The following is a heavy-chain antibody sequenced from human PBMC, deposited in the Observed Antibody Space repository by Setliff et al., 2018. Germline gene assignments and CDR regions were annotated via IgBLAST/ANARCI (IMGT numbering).Heavy chain of an antibody. Sequence: ASVKVSCKASGYTFTSYGISWVRQAPGQGLEWMGWISAYNGNTNYAQKLQGRVTMTTDTSTSTAYMELRSLRSDDTAVYYCARVPRLEWLLPTFDSWGQGTLVTV. J-gene: IGHJ4*02. CDR3: ARVPRLEWLLPTFDS. CDR1: GYTFTSYG. D-gene: IGHD3-3*01. CDR2: ISAYNGNT. V-gene: IGHV1-18*01.